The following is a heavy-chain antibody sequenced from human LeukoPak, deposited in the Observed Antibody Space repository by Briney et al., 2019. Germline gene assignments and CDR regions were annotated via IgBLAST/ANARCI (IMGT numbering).Heavy chain of an antibody. CDR2: ISPSAGST. D-gene: IGHD5-18*01. J-gene: IGHJ5*02. Sequence: ASVKAACKASGYTFTSYYIHWVRQAPGQGLEWMGVISPSAGSTGYAQKFQGRVTMTKDTSTSTVYMELSSLRFEDTAVYYCGRGIQIWTQDPPLLGWFDPWGQGTLVTVSS. V-gene: IGHV1-46*01. CDR3: GRGIQIWTQDPPLLGWFDP. CDR1: GYTFTSYY.